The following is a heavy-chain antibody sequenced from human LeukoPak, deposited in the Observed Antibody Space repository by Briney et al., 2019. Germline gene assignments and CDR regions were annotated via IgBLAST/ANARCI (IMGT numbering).Heavy chain of an antibody. J-gene: IGHJ4*02. V-gene: IGHV1-18*01. CDR3: ARELRITMVRGVIIKGRSFDY. CDR1: GYTFTSYG. Sequence: ASVKVSCKASGYTFTSYGISWVRQAPGQGLEWMGWISAYNGNTNYAQKLQGRVTMTTDTSTSTAYMELRSLRSDDTAVYYCARELRITMVRGVIIKGRSFDYWAREPWSPSPQ. CDR2: ISAYNGNT. D-gene: IGHD3-10*01.